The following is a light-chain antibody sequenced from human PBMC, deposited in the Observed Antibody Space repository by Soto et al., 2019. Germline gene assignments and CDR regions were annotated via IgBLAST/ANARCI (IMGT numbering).Light chain of an antibody. Sequence: QSVLTQPASVSGSPGQSITISCTGTSSDVGGYNYVAWYQKHPGKAPKLMISGVTNRPARVSNRFSGSKSGNTASLTITWLPAEDAAVYNSSSYTPSRTWVFGGGTKLTVL. CDR1: SSDVGGYNY. J-gene: IGLJ3*02. CDR3: SSYTPSRTWV. V-gene: IGLV2-14*01. CDR2: GVT.